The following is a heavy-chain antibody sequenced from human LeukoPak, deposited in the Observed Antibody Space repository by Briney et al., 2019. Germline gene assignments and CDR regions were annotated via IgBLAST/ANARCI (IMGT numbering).Heavy chain of an antibody. Sequence: PGGSLILSCAASEFTFGNFAMSLVRQAPGKGLELVSYIRGGWAGALYADSVKGRFTVSRDNSRCTLYLQMNSLRVEDTAVYYCAKCAQSYGNDAFDLWGPGTMVTVSS. CDR1: EFTFGNFA. V-gene: IGHV3-23*01. D-gene: IGHD3-16*01. CDR2: IRGGWAGA. CDR3: AKCAQSYGNDAFDL. J-gene: IGHJ3*01.